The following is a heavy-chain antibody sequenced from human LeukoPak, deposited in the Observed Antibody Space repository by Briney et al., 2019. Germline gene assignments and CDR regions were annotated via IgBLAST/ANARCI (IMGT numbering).Heavy chain of an antibody. CDR2: IGGRGGST. CDR1: GFTFSDYG. V-gene: IGHV3-23*01. CDR3: AKEQRAYTYGSFDY. D-gene: IGHD5-18*01. J-gene: IGHJ4*02. Sequence: GGSLRLSCAASGFTFSDYGMSWVRQAPGKGLEWVSTIGGRGGSTYYADSVKGRFTISRDNSKNTLYLQMNSLRADDTAVYYCAKEQRAYTYGSFDYWGQGTLLTVSS.